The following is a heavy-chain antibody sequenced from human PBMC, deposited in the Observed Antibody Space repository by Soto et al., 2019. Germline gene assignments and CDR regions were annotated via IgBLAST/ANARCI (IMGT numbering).Heavy chain of an antibody. CDR1: GGSFSGYY. Sequence: SETLSLTCAVYGGSFSGYYWTWVRQHPETGLEWIGEINHSGSTNYNPSLKSRVTISVDKSKNQFSLKLSSVTAADTAVYYCARGSGVGSGSYYSYYYYGMDVWGQGTTVTVSS. CDR2: INHSGST. J-gene: IGHJ6*01. V-gene: IGHV4-34*01. CDR3: ARGSGVGSGSYYSYYYYGMDV. D-gene: IGHD3-10*01.